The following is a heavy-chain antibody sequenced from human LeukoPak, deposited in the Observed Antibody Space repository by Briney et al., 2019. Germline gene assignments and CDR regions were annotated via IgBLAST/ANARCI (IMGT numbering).Heavy chain of an antibody. CDR1: GFTFSINA. CDR2: ISGSGGTT. CDR3: EIVVAARQGTIDP. J-gene: IGHJ5*02. V-gene: IGHV3-23*01. D-gene: IGHD6-6*01. Sequence: GRSLRLSCAASGFTFSINAITSVRPAPSKALESVSAISGSGGTTYYADSAKGRFTISSDNYKSTLYVHMNRLSPQHPAVYHCEIVVAARQGTIDPWGQGTLVTISP.